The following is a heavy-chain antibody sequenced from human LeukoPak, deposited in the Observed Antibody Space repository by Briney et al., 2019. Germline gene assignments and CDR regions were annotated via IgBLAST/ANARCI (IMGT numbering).Heavy chain of an antibody. CDR3: ARVTGYMTEDYFDY. CDR1: GFTFSSYW. Sequence: GSLRLSCAASGFTFSSYWTSWIRQPPGKGLEWIGYIYYSGSTNYNPSLKSRVTISVDTSKNQFSLRLSSVTAADTAVYYCARVTGYMTEDYFDYWGQGTLITVSS. CDR2: IYYSGST. V-gene: IGHV4-59*01. J-gene: IGHJ4*02. D-gene: IGHD6-13*01.